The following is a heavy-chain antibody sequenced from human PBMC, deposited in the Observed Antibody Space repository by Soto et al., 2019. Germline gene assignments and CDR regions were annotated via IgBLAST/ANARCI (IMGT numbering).Heavy chain of an antibody. CDR1: GYTFTSYG. V-gene: IGHV1-18*01. Sequence: ASVKVSCKASGYTFTSYGTSWVRQAPGQGLEWMGWISAYNGNTNYAQKLQGRVTMTTDTSTSTAYMELRSLRSDDTAVYYCARGLGYCSGGSCTYYYGMDVWGRGTTVTVSS. J-gene: IGHJ6*02. CDR3: ARGLGYCSGGSCTYYYGMDV. CDR2: ISAYNGNT. D-gene: IGHD2-15*01.